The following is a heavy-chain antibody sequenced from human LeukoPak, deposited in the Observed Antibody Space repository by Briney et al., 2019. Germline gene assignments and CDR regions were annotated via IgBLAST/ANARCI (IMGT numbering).Heavy chain of an antibody. D-gene: IGHD3-10*01. CDR3: ARFMVRGVMDDY. CDR1: GYAFTGYY. CDR2: INPNSGGT. V-gene: IGHV1-2*02. Sequence: ASVKVSCKASGYAFTGYYMHWVRQAPGQGLEWMGWINPNSGGTNYAQKFQGRVTMTRDTSISTAYMELSRLRSDDTAVYYCARFMVRGVMDDYWGQGTLVTVSS. J-gene: IGHJ4*02.